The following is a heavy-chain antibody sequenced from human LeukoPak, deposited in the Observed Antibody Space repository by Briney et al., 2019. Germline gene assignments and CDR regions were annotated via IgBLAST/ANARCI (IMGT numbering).Heavy chain of an antibody. J-gene: IGHJ5*02. CDR3: VKDPGSTIYPNWFDP. D-gene: IGHD3-10*01. CDR2: IKSDGSDT. V-gene: IGHV3-74*01. Sequence: GGSLRLSCAASGFTLSSYWMHWVRQVPGKGLVWVSRIKSDGSDTRYADSVKGRFTISRDNSKNTLYLQMSSLRVEDTAVYYCVKDPGSTIYPNWFDPWGQGTLVTVSS. CDR1: GFTLSSYW.